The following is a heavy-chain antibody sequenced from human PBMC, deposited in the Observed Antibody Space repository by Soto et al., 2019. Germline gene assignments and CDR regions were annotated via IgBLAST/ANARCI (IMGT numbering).Heavy chain of an antibody. CDR3: AREQYRMYCSSTSCKNWFDP. J-gene: IGHJ5*02. D-gene: IGHD2-2*01. Sequence: GGSLRLSCAASGFTFSSYWMSWVRQAPGKGLEWVANIKQDGSEKYYVDSVKGRFTISRDNAKNSLYLQMNSLRAEDTAVYYCAREQYRMYCSSTSCKNWFDPWGQGTLVTVSS. V-gene: IGHV3-7*01. CDR2: IKQDGSEK. CDR1: GFTFSSYW.